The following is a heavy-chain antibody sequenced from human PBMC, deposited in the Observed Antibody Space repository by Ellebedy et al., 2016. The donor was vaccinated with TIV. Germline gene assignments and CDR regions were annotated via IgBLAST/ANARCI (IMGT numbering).Heavy chain of an antibody. V-gene: IGHV3-66*01. CDR2: IYSGGST. D-gene: IGHD1-14*01. CDR1: GFTVSSNY. CDR3: ARDPRSRKYYFDY. Sequence: GESLKISCAASGFTVSSNYMSWVRQAPGKGLEWVSVIYSGGSTYYADSVKGRFTISRDNSKNTLYLQMNSLRAEDTAVYYCARDPRSRKYYFDYWGQGTLVTVSS. J-gene: IGHJ4*02.